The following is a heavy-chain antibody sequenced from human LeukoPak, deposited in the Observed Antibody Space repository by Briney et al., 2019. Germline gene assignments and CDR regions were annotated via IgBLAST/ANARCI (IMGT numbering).Heavy chain of an antibody. D-gene: IGHD5-12*01. CDR1: GFSFSYFG. V-gene: IGHV3-30*02. Sequence: GGSLRLSCAASGFSFSYFGMHWVRQAPGKGLEWVAFIQSDGNIQYYEDSVKGRFTISRDNSRKTVDLQMSSLRLENTAIYLCARDGVASTDHWGQGTLVTVSS. CDR3: ARDGVASTDH. J-gene: IGHJ4*02. CDR2: IQSDGNIQ.